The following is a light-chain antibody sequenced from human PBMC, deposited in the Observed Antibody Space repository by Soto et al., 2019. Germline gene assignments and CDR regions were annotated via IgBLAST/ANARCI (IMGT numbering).Light chain of an antibody. CDR1: QSVNSN. J-gene: IGKJ4*01. Sequence: EIVMTQSPATLSVSPGERATLSCRASQSVNSNLAWYRQKPGQAPKLLISDASTRATGVPARFSGSRSGTEFTLTISSLQSADSGIYYCQQYNFWPPLTFGGGTKVDIK. CDR3: QQYNFWPPLT. CDR2: DAS. V-gene: IGKV3-15*01.